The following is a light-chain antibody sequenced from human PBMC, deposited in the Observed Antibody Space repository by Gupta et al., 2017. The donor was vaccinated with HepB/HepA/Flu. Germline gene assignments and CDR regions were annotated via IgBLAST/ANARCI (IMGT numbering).Light chain of an antibody. CDR1: SSDVGGYDF. CDR3: SSYTSNYLRV. CDR2: DVE. J-gene: IGLJ3*02. Sequence: QSALTPPASASGSPGQSITISRTGTSSDVGGYDFVSWYQQNPGKAPKVILSDVESRPSGISVRVSGSKSGNTASLTISGLQADDEADYYCSSYTSNYLRVFGGGTRVTVL. V-gene: IGLV2-14*03.